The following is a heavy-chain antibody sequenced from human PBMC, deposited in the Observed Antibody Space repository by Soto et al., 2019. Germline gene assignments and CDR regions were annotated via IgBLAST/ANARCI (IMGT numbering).Heavy chain of an antibody. D-gene: IGHD7-27*01. CDR3: AKAGESEYLYGMDV. J-gene: IGHJ6*02. CDR2: ISWNSGSI. V-gene: IGHV3-9*01. CDR1: GFTFDDYA. Sequence: EVQLMESGGGLVQPGRSLRLSCAASGFTFDDYAMHWVRQGPGKGLEWVSGISWNSGSIGYADSVRGRFTISRDNAKNSLYLQMNSLRAEDTALYYCAKAGESEYLYGMDVWGQGTTVTVSS.